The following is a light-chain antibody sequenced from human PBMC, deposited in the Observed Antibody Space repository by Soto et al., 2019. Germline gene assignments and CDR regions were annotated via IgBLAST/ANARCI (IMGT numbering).Light chain of an antibody. CDR1: QSISSW. J-gene: IGKJ1*01. V-gene: IGKV1-5*03. CDR2: DAC. Sequence: DIQMTQSPSTLSASVGDRVTITFRASQSISSWLAWYQQKPGKAPKLLIYDACSVESAVPASFSGSGSGTEFILTISSLQPDDFAAYSCPPYNSYWTFGQRTKVDIK. CDR3: PPYNSYWT.